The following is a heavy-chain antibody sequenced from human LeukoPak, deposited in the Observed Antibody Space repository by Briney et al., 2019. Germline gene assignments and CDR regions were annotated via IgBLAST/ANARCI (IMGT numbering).Heavy chain of an antibody. J-gene: IGHJ3*02. Sequence: GASVKVSCKASGYTFTGYYMHWVRQAPGQGLEWMGWINPNSGGTNYAQKFQGRVTMTRDTSISTAYMELSRLRSDDTAVYYCARDRRTWQWLANAFDIWGQGTMVTVSS. D-gene: IGHD6-19*01. CDR2: INPNSGGT. V-gene: IGHV1-2*02. CDR1: GYTFTGYY. CDR3: ARDRRTWQWLANAFDI.